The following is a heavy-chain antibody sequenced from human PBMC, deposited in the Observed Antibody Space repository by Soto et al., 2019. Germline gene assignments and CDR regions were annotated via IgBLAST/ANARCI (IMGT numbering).Heavy chain of an antibody. V-gene: IGHV3-21*06. J-gene: IGHJ6*02. CDR3: ARVGSITMDV. Sequence: PGGSLRLSCAASGFTFSTYNMNWVRQAPGRGLEWVSSISGSSSYIYYADSVKGRYTISRDNGKNSLYLQMNSLRVEDTAVYYCARVGSITMDVRGQGTTVTVSS. CDR1: GFTFSTYN. CDR2: ISGSSSYI.